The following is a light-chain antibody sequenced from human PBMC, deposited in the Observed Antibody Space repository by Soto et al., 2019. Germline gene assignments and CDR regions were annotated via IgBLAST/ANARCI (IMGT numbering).Light chain of an antibody. J-gene: IGKJ1*01. CDR3: QQYHDWPRT. CDR1: QSVSTN. CDR2: GAS. Sequence: EVVITQCPATLSVSPGEGATLSCRASQSVSTNLAWYQQKPGQAPRLLIYGASTRTTDIPGRLSGSGSGTDFTLTISSLQSEDFAIYHCQQYHDWPRTFGQGTKVDIK. V-gene: IGKV3-15*01.